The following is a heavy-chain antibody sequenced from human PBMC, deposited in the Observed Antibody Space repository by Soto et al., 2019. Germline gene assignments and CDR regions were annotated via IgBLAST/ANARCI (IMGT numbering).Heavy chain of an antibody. D-gene: IGHD6-6*01. CDR1: GYIFISYG. Sequence: QVHLVQSGAEVKKPGASVKVSCKASGYIFISYGISWVRQAPGQGLEWMGWINTYNGNTKYAQKFQGRVTMTTDTSTRTADMELRSLRSDDTAVYYCARALLYSSSSNEYYNWFDPWGQGTLVTVSS. CDR3: ARALLYSSSSNEYYNWFDP. CDR2: INTYNGNT. V-gene: IGHV1-18*01. J-gene: IGHJ5*02.